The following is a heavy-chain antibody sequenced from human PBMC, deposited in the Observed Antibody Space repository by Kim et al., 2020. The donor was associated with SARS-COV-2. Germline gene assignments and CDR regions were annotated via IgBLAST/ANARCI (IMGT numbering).Heavy chain of an antibody. V-gene: IGHV5-51*01. CDR2: DT. CDR3: ARQSGDHNDY. D-gene: IGHD4-17*01. J-gene: IGHJ4*02. Sequence: DTRYSPSFQGQVTISADKSISTAYLQWSSLKASDAAMYYCARQSGDHNDYWGQGTLVTVSS.